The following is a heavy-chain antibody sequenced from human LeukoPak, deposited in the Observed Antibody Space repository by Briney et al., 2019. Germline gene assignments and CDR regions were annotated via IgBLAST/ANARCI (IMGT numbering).Heavy chain of an antibody. CDR2: VSPSSGNT. Sequence: ASVKISCKTSGYSFTSHNINWVRQATGQGLEWMGWVSPSSGNTAYAQKFQGRVTMTRDTSISTAYMELSSLTSEDTAVYYCARGHPGYASGWPDYWGQGTLVTVSS. V-gene: IGHV1-8*01. CDR3: ARGHPGYASGWPDY. CDR1: GYSFTSHN. D-gene: IGHD6-19*01. J-gene: IGHJ4*02.